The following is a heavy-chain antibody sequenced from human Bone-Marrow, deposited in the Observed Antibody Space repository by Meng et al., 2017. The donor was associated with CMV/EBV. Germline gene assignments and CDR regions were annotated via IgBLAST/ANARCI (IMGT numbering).Heavy chain of an antibody. D-gene: IGHD2-2*01. Sequence: SCAASGFTVSSNYMSWVRQAPGKGLEWVSVIYSGGSTYYADSVKGRLTISRDNSKNTLYLQMNSLRAEDTAVYYCARVEYQLPYYYYYGMDVWGQGTTVTVSS. J-gene: IGHJ6*02. CDR1: GFTVSSNY. CDR3: ARVEYQLPYYYYYGMDV. V-gene: IGHV3-53*01. CDR2: IYSGGST.